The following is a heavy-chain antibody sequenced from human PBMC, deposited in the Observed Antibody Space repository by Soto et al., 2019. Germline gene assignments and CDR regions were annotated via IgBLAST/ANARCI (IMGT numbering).Heavy chain of an antibody. J-gene: IGHJ4*02. CDR3: AKSGGGSYLGVYFGY. CDR1: GFTFSSYA. Sequence: PGGSLRLSFAASGFTFSSYAMSWVCQAPGKGLEWVSAISGSGGSTYYADSVKGRFTISRDNSKNTLYLQMNSLRAEDTAVYYCAKSGGGSYLGVYFGYWGQGTLVTVSS. D-gene: IGHD1-26*01. CDR2: ISGSGGST. V-gene: IGHV3-23*01.